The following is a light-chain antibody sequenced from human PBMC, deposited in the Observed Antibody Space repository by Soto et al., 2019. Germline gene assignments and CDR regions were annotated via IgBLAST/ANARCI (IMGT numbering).Light chain of an antibody. CDR1: QSLLHSDGNTY. Sequence: DIVMTQTPLSSPVTLGQAASISCRSSQSLLHSDGNTYLSWFQQRPGQPPRLLIYKVSDRCSGVPDRFSGGGAGTDFTLTISRVEAEDVGIYYCMQATQSHWTFGQGTKVEIK. CDR2: KVS. CDR3: MQATQSHWT. V-gene: IGKV2-24*01. J-gene: IGKJ1*01.